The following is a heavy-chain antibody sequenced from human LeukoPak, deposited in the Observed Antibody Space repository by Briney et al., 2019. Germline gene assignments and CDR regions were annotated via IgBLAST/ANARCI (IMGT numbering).Heavy chain of an antibody. CDR2: IKQDGNEK. CDR3: AKDLSGYDPLHFDY. CDR1: GFSFRTYW. V-gene: IGHV3-7*03. Sequence: GGSLRLSCAASGFSFRTYWMNWVRQAPGKGLEWVANIKQDGNEKYYVDSVRGRFTISRDNSKNTLYLQMNSLRAEDTAVYYCAKDLSGYDPLHFDYWGQGTLVTVSS. J-gene: IGHJ4*02. D-gene: IGHD5-12*01.